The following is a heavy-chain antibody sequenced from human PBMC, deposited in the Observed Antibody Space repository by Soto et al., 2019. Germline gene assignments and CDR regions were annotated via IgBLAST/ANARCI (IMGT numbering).Heavy chain of an antibody. V-gene: IGHV1-69*13. Sequence: SVKVSCKAAGGTFSNYAISWVRQAPGQGLEWMGGIIPIFGTANYAQKFQGRVTITADESTSTAYMELSSLRSEDTAVYYCVEVIAAAGTSGPYIAFDIWGQGTMITV. CDR1: GGTFSNYA. CDR2: IIPIFGTA. J-gene: IGHJ3*02. CDR3: VEVIAAAGTSGPYIAFDI. D-gene: IGHD6-13*01.